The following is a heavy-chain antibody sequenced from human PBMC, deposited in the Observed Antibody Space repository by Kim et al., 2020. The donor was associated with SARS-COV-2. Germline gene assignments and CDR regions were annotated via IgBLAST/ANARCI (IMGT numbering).Heavy chain of an antibody. CDR1: GYTFTSYY. J-gene: IGHJ5*02. CDR3: ARDRYQLGSGWYANWFDP. CDR2: INPSGGST. V-gene: IGHV1-46*01. Sequence: ASVKVSCKASGYTFTSYYMHWVRQAPGQGLEWMGIINPSGGSTSYAQKFQGRVTMTRDTSTSTVYMELSSLRSEDTAVYYCARDRYQLGSGWYANWFDPWGQGTLVTVSS. D-gene: IGHD6-19*01.